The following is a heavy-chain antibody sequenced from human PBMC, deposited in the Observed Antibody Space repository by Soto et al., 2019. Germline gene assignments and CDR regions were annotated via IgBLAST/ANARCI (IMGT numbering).Heavy chain of an antibody. J-gene: IGHJ5*02. CDR1: GYTVTSYD. CDR2: MNPNSGNT. Sequence: QVQLVQSGAEVKKPGASVKVSCKASGYTVTSYDINWVRQATGQGLEWMGWMNPNSGNTGYAQKFQGRVTMTRNTSITTAYMELSSLRSGDTAVYYCARELYSTVGFDPWGQGTLVTVSS. CDR3: ARELYSTVGFDP. D-gene: IGHD6-13*01. V-gene: IGHV1-8*01.